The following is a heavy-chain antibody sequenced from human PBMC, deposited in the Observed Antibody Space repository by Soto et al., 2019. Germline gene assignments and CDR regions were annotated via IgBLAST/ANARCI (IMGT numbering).Heavy chain of an antibody. CDR3: ARGRDCSGGSCVQANFDY. CDR2: IYYSGST. Sequence: PSETLSLTCSVSGGSVSSYYWSWIRQPPGKGLEWIGYIYYSGSTNYNPSLKSRVTISVDTSKNQFSLKLSSVTAADTAVYYCARGRDCSGGSCVQANFDYWGQGTLVTVSS. J-gene: IGHJ4*02. CDR1: GGSVSSYY. D-gene: IGHD2-15*01. V-gene: IGHV4-59*02.